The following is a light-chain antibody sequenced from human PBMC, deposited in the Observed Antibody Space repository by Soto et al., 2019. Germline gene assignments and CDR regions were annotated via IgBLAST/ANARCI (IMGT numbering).Light chain of an antibody. CDR3: QQYDNLPRLT. J-gene: IGKJ4*01. V-gene: IGKV1-33*01. CDR1: QDISSY. CDR2: GAS. Sequence: DIQMTQSPSSLSASVGDRVTITCQASQDISSYLNWYQQKPGKAPKLLIYGASNLETGVPPRFSGSGSGTDFTFTISSLQPEDIATYYCQQYDNLPRLTFGGGTNVEIK.